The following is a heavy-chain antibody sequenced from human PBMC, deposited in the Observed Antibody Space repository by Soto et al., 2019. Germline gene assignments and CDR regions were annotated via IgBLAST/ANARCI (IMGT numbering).Heavy chain of an antibody. Sequence: EVQLLESGGGLVQPGGSLRLSCAASGFTFDIYAMSWVRQAPGKGLQWVSGISGSTGITYYADSVKGRFAISRDNSKNTVYLQMDSLRAEDTAVQYCAKFHGDAKLIGRVDAMGFYYYGMDVWGQGASVTVSS. CDR3: AKFHGDAKLIGRVDAMGFYYYGMDV. V-gene: IGHV3-23*01. CDR2: ISGSTGIT. D-gene: IGHD2-15*01. J-gene: IGHJ6*02. CDR1: GFTFDIYA.